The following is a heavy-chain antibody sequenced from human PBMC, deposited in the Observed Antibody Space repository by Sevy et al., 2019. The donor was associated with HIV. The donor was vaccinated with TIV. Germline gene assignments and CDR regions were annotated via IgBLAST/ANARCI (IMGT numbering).Heavy chain of an antibody. CDR3: ARDDQRMTTNYYYYGMDV. D-gene: IGHD4-17*01. CDR1: GFTFSSYY. J-gene: IGHJ6*02. CDR2: ISGISNYI. V-gene: IGHV3-21*01. Sequence: GGSLRLSCAASGFTFSSYYMNWVRQTPGKGLEWVSSISGISNYIYYADSVKGRFTISRDNSKNTLYLQMNSLRAEDTAVYYCARDDQRMTTNYYYYGMDVWGQGTTVTVSS.